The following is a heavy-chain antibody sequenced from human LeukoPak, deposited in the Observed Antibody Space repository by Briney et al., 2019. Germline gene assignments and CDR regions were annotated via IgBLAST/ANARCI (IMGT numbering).Heavy chain of an antibody. CDR3: ARIWDYYDSSGYYRGDAFDI. CDR1: RFTFSSYW. Sequence: GGSLRLSCAASRFTFSSYWMHWVRQAPGKGLVWVSRINSDGSSTSYADSVKGRFTISRDNAKNTLYLQMNSLRAEDTAVYYCARIWDYYDSSGYYRGDAFDIWGQGTMVTVSS. D-gene: IGHD3-22*01. CDR2: INSDGSST. V-gene: IGHV3-74*01. J-gene: IGHJ3*02.